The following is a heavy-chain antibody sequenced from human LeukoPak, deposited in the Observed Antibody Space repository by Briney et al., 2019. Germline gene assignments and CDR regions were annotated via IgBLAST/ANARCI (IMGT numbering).Heavy chain of an antibody. CDR2: IYYSGST. V-gene: IGHV4-39*07. CDR3: ARESITMIVVVTVDAFDI. Sequence: SETLSLTCTVSGVSISSSSYYWGWIRQPPGKGLEWIGSIYYSGSTYYNPSLKSRVTISVDTSKNQFSLKLSSVTAADTAVYYCARESITMIVVVTVDAFDIWGQGTMVTVSS. J-gene: IGHJ3*02. D-gene: IGHD3-22*01. CDR1: GVSISSSSYY.